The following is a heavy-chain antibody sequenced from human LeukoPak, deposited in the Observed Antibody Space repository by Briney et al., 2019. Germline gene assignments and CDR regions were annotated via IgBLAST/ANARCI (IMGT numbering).Heavy chain of an antibody. CDR1: GFTFSSYS. CDR3: ARAWGYYMPTFDY. Sequence: GGSLRLSCAASGFTFSSYSMNWVRQAPGKGLEWVSSISSSSYIYYAGSVKGRFTISRDNAKNPLYLQMNSLRAEDTAVYYCARAWGYYMPTFDYWGQGTLVTVSS. D-gene: IGHD1-26*01. CDR2: ISSSSYI. V-gene: IGHV3-21*01. J-gene: IGHJ4*02.